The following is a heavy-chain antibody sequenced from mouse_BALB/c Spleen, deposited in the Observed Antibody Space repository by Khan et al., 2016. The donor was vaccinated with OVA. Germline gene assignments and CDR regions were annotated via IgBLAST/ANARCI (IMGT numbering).Heavy chain of an antibody. CDR3: ARTPGYYGSSYFDY. J-gene: IGHJ2*01. D-gene: IGHD1-1*01. CDR2: ISSGGSFT. V-gene: IGHV5-9-3*01. Sequence: EVELVESGGGLVKPGGSLKFSCAASGFTFSNYAMSWVRQTPEKRLEWVATISSGGSFTYYSDSVKGRFTIFRDQAKNTLYPQMNSLRSEDTSMYYCARTPGYYGSSYFDYWGQGTTLTVSS. CDR1: GFTFSNYA.